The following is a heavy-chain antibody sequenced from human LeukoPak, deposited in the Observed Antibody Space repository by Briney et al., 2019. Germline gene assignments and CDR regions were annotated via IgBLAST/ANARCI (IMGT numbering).Heavy chain of an antibody. V-gene: IGHV3-7*01. CDR2: IKKDGSEK. Sequence: GGSLKLSCAASGFSFSSYSMNWARQSPGKGLEWVANIKKDGSEKYYVDSVKGRFTISRDNAKNSLYLQMNSLRAEDTAVYYCARDRYASYWGQGTLVTVSS. D-gene: IGHD2-2*01. CDR3: ARDRYASY. J-gene: IGHJ4*02. CDR1: GFSFSSYS.